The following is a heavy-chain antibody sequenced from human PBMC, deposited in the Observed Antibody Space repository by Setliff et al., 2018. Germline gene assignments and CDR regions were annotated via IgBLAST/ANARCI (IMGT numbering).Heavy chain of an antibody. J-gene: IGHJ4*02. Sequence: CAASGFSINVYSMTWVRQAPGKGLECVSGMYGVGATFYADSVKGRFTISRDISENTLYLQVNSLRGEDTAVYHCAKDPKYRGVWPHPAYFDYWGQGALVTVSS. D-gene: IGHD6-6*01. V-gene: IGHV3-23*01. CDR3: AKDPKYRGVWPHPAYFDY. CDR1: GFSINVYS. CDR2: MYGVGAT.